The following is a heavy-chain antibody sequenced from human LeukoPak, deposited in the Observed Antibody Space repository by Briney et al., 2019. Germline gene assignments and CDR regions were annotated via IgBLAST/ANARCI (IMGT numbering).Heavy chain of an antibody. V-gene: IGHV1-24*01. CDR3: AREAQGSGDYYYYYMDV. CDR1: GYTLTELS. J-gene: IGHJ6*03. D-gene: IGHD6-19*01. CDR2: FDPEHGET. Sequence: GASVKVSCKVSGYTLTELSIHWVRQAPGKGLEWMGGFDPEHGETIYAQKFQGRVTMTTDTSTSTAYMELRSLRSDDTAVYYCAREAQGSGDYYYYYMDVWGKGTTVTISS.